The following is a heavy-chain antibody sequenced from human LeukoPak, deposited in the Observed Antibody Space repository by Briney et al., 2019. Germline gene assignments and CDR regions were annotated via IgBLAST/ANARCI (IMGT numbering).Heavy chain of an antibody. D-gene: IGHD2-21*01. CDR2: ISSSGNTI. CDR1: GFTFNDYY. CDR3: ARAGFYPDWYFDY. V-gene: IGHV3-11*01. J-gene: IGHJ4*02. Sequence: PGGSLRLSCAASGFTFNDYYMSWIRQAPGKELEWVSYISSSGNTIYYADSVKGRFTISRDNAKNSLYLQMNSLRAEDTAVYYCARAGFYPDWYFDYWGQGTLVTVSS.